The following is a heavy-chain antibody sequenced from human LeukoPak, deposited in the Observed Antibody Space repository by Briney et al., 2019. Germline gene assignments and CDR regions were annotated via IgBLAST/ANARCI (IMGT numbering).Heavy chain of an antibody. CDR1: GGSISSGGYY. J-gene: IGHJ4*02. CDR3: ARAYCGSTSCPHFDY. V-gene: IGHV4-31*03. CDR2: IYYSGST. D-gene: IGHD2-2*01. Sequence: SETLSLTCTVSGGSISSGGYYWSWIRQHPGKDLEWIGYIYYSGSTYYNPSLKSRVTISVDTSKNQFSLKLSSVTAADTAVYYCARAYCGSTSCPHFDYWGQGTLVTVSS.